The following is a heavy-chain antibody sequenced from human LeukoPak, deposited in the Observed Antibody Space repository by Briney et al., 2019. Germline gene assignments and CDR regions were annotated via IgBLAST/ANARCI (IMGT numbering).Heavy chain of an antibody. CDR3: ARATTVRGVIITFRFDP. CDR2: MNPNSGNT. J-gene: IGHJ5*02. CDR1: GYTFTSYD. D-gene: IGHD3-10*01. V-gene: IGHV1-8*01. Sequence: ASVKVSCKASGYTFTSYDINWVRQATGQGLEWMGWMNPNSGNTGYAQKFQGRVTMTRNTSISTAYMELSSLRSEDTAVYYCARATTVRGVIITFRFDPWGQGTLVTVSS.